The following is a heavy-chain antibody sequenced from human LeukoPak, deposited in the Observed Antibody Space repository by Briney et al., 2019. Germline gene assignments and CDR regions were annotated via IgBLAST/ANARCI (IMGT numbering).Heavy chain of an antibody. J-gene: IGHJ3*02. CDR2: INHSGST. CDR3: ARQVGYCSRTSCLHDSFDI. Sequence: PSETLSLTCAVYGGSFSGYYWSWIRQPPGKGLEWIGEINHSGSTNYNTPLKSRVSISVDRPKNQFSLKLSSVTAADTAVYYCARQVGYCSRTSCLHDSFDIWGQGTLVAVSS. V-gene: IGHV4-34*01. D-gene: IGHD2-2*01. CDR1: GGSFSGYY.